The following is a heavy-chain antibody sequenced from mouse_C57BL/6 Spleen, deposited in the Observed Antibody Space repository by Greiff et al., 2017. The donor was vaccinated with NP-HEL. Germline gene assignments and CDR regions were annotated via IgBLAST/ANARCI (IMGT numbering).Heavy chain of an antibody. J-gene: IGHJ4*01. Sequence: VQLQQSGPELVKPGASVKISCKASGYTFTDYYMNWVKQSHGKSLEWIGDINPNNGGTSYNQKFKGKATLTVDKSSSTAYMELRSLTSEDSAVYYCARSYDYDEDYYAMDYWGQGTSVTVSS. CDR3: ARSYDYDEDYYAMDY. CDR1: GYTFTDYY. CDR2: INPNNGGT. V-gene: IGHV1-26*01. D-gene: IGHD2-4*01.